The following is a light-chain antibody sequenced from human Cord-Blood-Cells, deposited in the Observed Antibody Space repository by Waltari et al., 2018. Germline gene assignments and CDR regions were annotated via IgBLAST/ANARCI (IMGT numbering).Light chain of an antibody. Sequence: QSALTQPAYVSGSPGQSITISCTGTSSDVGGYNYVSWYQQHPGKAPKLMIYDVSNRPSGVSNRFSGSKSGNTASLTISGLQAEDEADYYCSSYTSSSTNYVFGTGTKVTVL. CDR3: SSYTSSSTNYV. J-gene: IGLJ1*01. CDR2: DVS. V-gene: IGLV2-14*01. CDR1: SSDVGGYNY.